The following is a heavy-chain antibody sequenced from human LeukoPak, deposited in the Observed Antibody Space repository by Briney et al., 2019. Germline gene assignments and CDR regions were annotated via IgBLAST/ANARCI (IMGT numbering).Heavy chain of an antibody. J-gene: IGHJ4*02. CDR1: GFTFSSYS. CDR3: AKAPRFLEWFPCDY. Sequence: TGGSLRLSCAASGFTFSSYSMNWVRQAPGRGLEWVSAISGSGDSTYYADSVKGRFSISRDNSKNTLFLQMNSLRAEDTALYYCAKAPRFLEWFPCDYWGQGTLVTVSS. CDR2: ISGSGDST. D-gene: IGHD3-3*01. V-gene: IGHV3-23*01.